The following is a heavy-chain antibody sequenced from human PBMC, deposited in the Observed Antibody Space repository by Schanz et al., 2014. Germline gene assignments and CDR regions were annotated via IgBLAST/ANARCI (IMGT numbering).Heavy chain of an antibody. J-gene: IGHJ4*02. Sequence: EVQLVESGGGLVKPGGSLRLSCTASGFTVSIYNMNWVRQAPGKGLEWVAFLSFDSRHIYYADSVKGRFTISRDNAKSSLHLQMTSLRADDTAVYYCARDGVAATTDFEYWGQGALVTVSS. CDR1: GFTVSIYN. CDR2: LSFDSRHI. CDR3: ARDGVAATTDFEY. V-gene: IGHV3-21*06. D-gene: IGHD1-1*01.